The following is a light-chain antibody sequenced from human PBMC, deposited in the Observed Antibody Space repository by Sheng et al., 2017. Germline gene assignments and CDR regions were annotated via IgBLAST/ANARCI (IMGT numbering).Light chain of an antibody. Sequence: DVQMTQSPSTLSASVGDRVTITCRASQTIFTWLAWYQLKPGKAPKLLISKASNLQSGVPSRFSGSGSGTEFTLTISSLQPDDFATYYCQQYNNYWTFGQGTKVEIK. V-gene: IGKV1-5*03. CDR2: KAS. CDR1: QTIFTW. CDR3: QQYNNYWT. J-gene: IGKJ1*01.